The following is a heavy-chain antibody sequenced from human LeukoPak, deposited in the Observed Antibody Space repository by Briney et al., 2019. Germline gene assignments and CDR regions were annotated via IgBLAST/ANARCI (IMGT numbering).Heavy chain of an antibody. CDR2: ISAYNGNT. CDR3: ARLRVYGDYEEGDAFDI. D-gene: IGHD4-17*01. Sequence: ASVKVPCKASGYTFTSYGISWVRQAPGQGLEWMGWISAYNGNTNYAQKLQGRVTMTTDTSTSTAYMELRSLRSDDTAVYYCARLRVYGDYEEGDAFDIWGQGTMVTVSS. V-gene: IGHV1-18*01. CDR1: GYTFTSYG. J-gene: IGHJ3*02.